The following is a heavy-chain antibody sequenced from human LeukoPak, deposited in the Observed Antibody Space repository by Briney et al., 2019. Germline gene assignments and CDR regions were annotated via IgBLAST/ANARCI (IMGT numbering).Heavy chain of an antibody. V-gene: IGHV1-2*02. CDR3: AREDYYDRSGYSGPDAFDI. CDR1: GYTFTGYY. CDR2: INPNSGGT. J-gene: IGHJ3*02. Sequence: GASVKVSCKASGYTFTGYYMHWVRQAPGQGLEWMGWINPNSGGTNYAQKFQGRVTMTRDTSISTAYMELSRLRSDDTAVYYCAREDYYDRSGYSGPDAFDIWGQGTMVTVSS. D-gene: IGHD3-22*01.